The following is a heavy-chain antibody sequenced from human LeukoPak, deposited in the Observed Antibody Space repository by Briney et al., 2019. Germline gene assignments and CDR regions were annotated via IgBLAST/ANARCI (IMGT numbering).Heavy chain of an antibody. V-gene: IGHV4-4*09. CDR1: GGSISSYY. Sequence: SETLSLTCTVSGGSISSYYWSWIRQPPGKGLEWIGYIYTSGSTNYNPSLQSRVTISVDTSKNRFSLKLSSVTAADTAVYYCARHGGNSGIDYWGQGTLVTVSS. CDR2: IYTSGST. D-gene: IGHD4-23*01. J-gene: IGHJ4*02. CDR3: ARHGGNSGIDY.